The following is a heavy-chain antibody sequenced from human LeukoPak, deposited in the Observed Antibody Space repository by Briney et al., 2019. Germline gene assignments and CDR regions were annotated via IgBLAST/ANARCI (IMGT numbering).Heavy chain of an antibody. D-gene: IGHD3-3*01. V-gene: IGHV4-59*01. Sequence: KPSETLSLTCTVSGGSISSYYWSWIRQPPGKGLEWIGYIYYSGSTNYNPSLKSRVTISVDTSKNQFSLKLSSVTAADTAVYYCARRITIFGVVIIDAFDIWGQGTMVTVSS. J-gene: IGHJ3*02. CDR1: GGSISSYY. CDR2: IYYSGST. CDR3: ARRITIFGVVIIDAFDI.